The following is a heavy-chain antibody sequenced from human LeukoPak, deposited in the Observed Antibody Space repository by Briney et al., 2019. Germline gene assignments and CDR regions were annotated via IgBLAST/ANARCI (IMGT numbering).Heavy chain of an antibody. J-gene: IGHJ4*02. CDR1: GFTFSSYS. CDR2: ISSSSAFI. D-gene: IGHD4-23*01. CDR3: GKVGGNSNS. Sequence: GGSLRLSCGASGFTFSSYSMNWVRQAPGKGLEWVSVISSSSAFIYYADSVKGRFTISRENAKNSLYLQMNSLRAEDTAVYYCGKVGGNSNSWGQGTLVTVSS. V-gene: IGHV3-21*01.